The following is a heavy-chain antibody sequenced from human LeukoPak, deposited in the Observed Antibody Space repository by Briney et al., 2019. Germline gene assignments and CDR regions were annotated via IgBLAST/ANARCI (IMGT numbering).Heavy chain of an antibody. CDR1: GFTFSGSA. D-gene: IGHD3-16*01. J-gene: IGHJ4*02. V-gene: IGHV3-73*01. CDR3: TKQGQVFADS. Sequence: PGGSLRLSCAASGFTFSGSAMHWVRQASGKGLEWIGRIRSRANDYATAYSASVKGRFTISRDDSKTTAYLLMNSLKIEDTAVYYCTKQGQVFADSWGQGALVTVSS. CDR2: IRSRANDYAT.